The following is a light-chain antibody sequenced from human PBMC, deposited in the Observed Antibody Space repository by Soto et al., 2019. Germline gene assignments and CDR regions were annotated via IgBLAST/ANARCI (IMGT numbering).Light chain of an antibody. Sequence: DIQLTQSPSFLSASVRDRVTITCRASQVLSSYLAWYQQKPGKAPKLLIYGVSTLQSGVPSRFSGSGSGTELTLTISSLQPEDFATYYCQQLNTYPLTFGGGTKVEIK. CDR3: QQLNTYPLT. CDR1: QVLSSY. CDR2: GVS. V-gene: IGKV1-9*01. J-gene: IGKJ4*01.